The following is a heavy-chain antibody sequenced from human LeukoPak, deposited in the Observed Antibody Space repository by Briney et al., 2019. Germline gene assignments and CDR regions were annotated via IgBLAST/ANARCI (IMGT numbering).Heavy chain of an antibody. CDR1: GGSFRGYY. V-gene: IGHV4-34*01. D-gene: IGHD3-22*01. J-gene: IGHJ3*02. Sequence: SETLSLTCAVYGGSFRGYYWSWIRQPPGKGMEWIGEINHSGSTNYNPSLKSRVTISVDTSKNQFSLKLSSMTAADTAVYYCAREDRGVVVITTLDAFDIWGQGTMVTVSS. CDR3: AREDRGVVVITTLDAFDI. CDR2: INHSGST.